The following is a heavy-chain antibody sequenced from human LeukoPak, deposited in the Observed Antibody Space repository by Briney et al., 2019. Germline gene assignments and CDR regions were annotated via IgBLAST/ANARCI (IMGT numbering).Heavy chain of an antibody. CDR1: GGSISSYY. Sequence: SETLSLTCTISGGSISSYYWSWIRQPAGKGLEGIGRIYTSGSTNYNPSLKSRVTMSVDTSKNQFPLKLSSVTAADTAVYYCASSDYDFWSGYSGGFDPWGQGTLVTVS. CDR2: IYTSGST. D-gene: IGHD3-3*01. CDR3: ASSDYDFWSGYSGGFDP. J-gene: IGHJ5*02. V-gene: IGHV4-4*07.